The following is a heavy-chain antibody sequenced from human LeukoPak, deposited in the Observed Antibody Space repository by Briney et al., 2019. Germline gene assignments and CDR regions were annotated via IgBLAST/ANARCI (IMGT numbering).Heavy chain of an antibody. Sequence: GRSLRLSCEGSGFDFSRYGMHWVRQAPGKGLAWVAMIWFDESKKSYVDSVQGRLTISRENSKNMMYLQMNSMRVEDTAVYYCAKEAQSSGRYLPEYYFDSWGQGTLVTVSS. CDR3: AKEAQSSGRYLPEYYFDS. V-gene: IGHV3-33*06. J-gene: IGHJ4*02. D-gene: IGHD3-22*01. CDR2: IWFDESKK. CDR1: GFDFSRYG.